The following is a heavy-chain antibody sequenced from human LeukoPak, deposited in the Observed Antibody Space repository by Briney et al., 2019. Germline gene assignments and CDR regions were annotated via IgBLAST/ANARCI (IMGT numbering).Heavy chain of an antibody. CDR2: ISFSTTTI. V-gene: IGHV3-48*01. Sequence: GGSPRLSCAASGFTLNNYNMNWVRQAPGKGLEWVSFISFSTTTIYYADSVKGRFTISRDNAKNSLYLQMNSLRAEDTAVYYCARISYGSGSYNFDYWGQGTLVAVSS. CDR1: GFTLNNYN. D-gene: IGHD3-10*01. J-gene: IGHJ4*02. CDR3: ARISYGSGSYNFDY.